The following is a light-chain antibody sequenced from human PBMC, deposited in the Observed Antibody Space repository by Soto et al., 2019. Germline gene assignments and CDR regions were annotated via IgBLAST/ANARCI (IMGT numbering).Light chain of an antibody. J-gene: IGKJ4*01. CDR2: SGS. CDR3: QKYNGSPLT. CDR1: QGLDNY. Sequence: DMQMTQSPSSLSASVGDRVTITCRASQGLDNYLAWYQQKPGKAPKLLIYSGSTLQSGVPSRFSGRGFGTEFTLTINGLQHEDVATYYCQKYNGSPLTLGGGTKVDIK. V-gene: IGKV1-27*01.